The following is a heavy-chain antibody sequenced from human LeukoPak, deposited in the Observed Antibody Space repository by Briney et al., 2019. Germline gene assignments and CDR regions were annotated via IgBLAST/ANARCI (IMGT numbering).Heavy chain of an antibody. D-gene: IGHD2-2*01. CDR3: ARGLVVVPAAVVNY. J-gene: IGHJ4*02. CDR2: ISSSSSYI. Sequence: GGSLRLSCAASGFSFSDYKLNWVRQAPGKGLEWVSSISSSSSYIYYADSVKGRFTISRDNAKNSLYLQMNSLRAEDTAVYYCARGLVVVPAAVVNYWGQGTLVTVSS. CDR1: GFSFSDYK. V-gene: IGHV3-21*01.